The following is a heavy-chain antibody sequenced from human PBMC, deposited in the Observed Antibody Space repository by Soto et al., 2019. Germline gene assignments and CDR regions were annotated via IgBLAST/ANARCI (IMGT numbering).Heavy chain of an antibody. CDR3: AKANGGYRFYGMDV. J-gene: IGHJ6*02. V-gene: IGHV3-23*01. CDR1: GFTFSSYA. Sequence: PGGSLRLSCAASGFTFSSYAMSWVRQAPGKGLEWVSAISGSGGSTYYADSVKGRLTISRDNSKNTLYLQMNSLRAEDTAVYYCAKANGGYRFYGMDVWGQGTTVTVSS. D-gene: IGHD5-18*01. CDR2: ISGSGGST.